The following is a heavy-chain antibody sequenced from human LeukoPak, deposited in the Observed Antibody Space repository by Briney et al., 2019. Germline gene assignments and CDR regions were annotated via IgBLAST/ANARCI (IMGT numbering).Heavy chain of an antibody. D-gene: IGHD3-9*01. J-gene: IGHJ3*02. CDR3: ARDPDYDVLAAFDI. V-gene: IGHV4-59*11. CDR2: IHSSGKI. Sequence: SETLSLTCTVSGGPLSSHYWNWIRQSPGKGLEWIGDIHSSGKIRYNPSLESRVTMSLDTSRNQFSMKLISVTAADTALYYGARDPDYDVLAAFDIWGQGTPVTVSS. CDR1: GGPLSSHY.